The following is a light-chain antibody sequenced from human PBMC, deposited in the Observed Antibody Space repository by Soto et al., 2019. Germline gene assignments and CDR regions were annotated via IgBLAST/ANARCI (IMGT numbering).Light chain of an antibody. J-gene: IGKJ1*01. CDR2: GAS. CDR1: QSVSSD. Sequence: EIVMTQSPATLSVSPGERATLSCRASQSVSSDLAWYQQKPGQAPRLLIYGASARATGIPARFSGSGAGTEFTLIISSLQSEDFAGYFCQQYNNWWTFGQGTKVEIK. CDR3: QQYNNWWT. V-gene: IGKV3-15*01.